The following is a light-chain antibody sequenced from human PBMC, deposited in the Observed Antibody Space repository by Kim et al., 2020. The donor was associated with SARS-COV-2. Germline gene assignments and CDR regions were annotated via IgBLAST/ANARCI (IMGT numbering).Light chain of an antibody. V-gene: IGLV3-19*01. CDR3: NSRDSSGNHAV. CDR2: GTN. J-gene: IGLJ7*01. Sequence: ALGQTVRITCQGDSLRSYYASWYQQKPGQAPVLVIYGTNNRPSGIPDRFSGSSSGNTASLTITGAQAEDEADYYCNSRDSSGNHAVFGGGTQLTVL. CDR1: SLRSYY.